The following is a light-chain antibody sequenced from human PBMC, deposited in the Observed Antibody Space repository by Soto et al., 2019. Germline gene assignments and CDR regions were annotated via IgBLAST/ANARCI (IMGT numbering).Light chain of an antibody. CDR3: QVWDSTSDHYV. CDR2: SDS. CDR1: NIGSKN. V-gene: IGLV3-21*04. J-gene: IGLJ1*01. Sequence: SYELTQPPSVSVAPGKTARITCGGNNIGSKNVHWYQQRPGQAPVLVIHSDSDRPSGIPERFSGSNSGNTATLTISGVGAGDEADYYCQVWDSTSDHYVFGAGTKLTVL.